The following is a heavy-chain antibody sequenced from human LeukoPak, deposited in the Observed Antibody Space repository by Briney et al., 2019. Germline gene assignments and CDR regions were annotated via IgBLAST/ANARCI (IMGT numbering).Heavy chain of an antibody. CDR3: AKDKGSGYYRFDY. CDR1: GFTFSRYA. CDR2: ISYDGSNK. J-gene: IGHJ4*02. V-gene: IGHV3-30*18. Sequence: SGGSLRLSCAGSGFTFSRYAMHWVRQAPGKGLEWVAIISYDGSNKFYGDSVKGRFTISRDNSMNTLYLQMDSLRAEDTAVYYCAKDKGSGYYRFDYWGQGTQVTVSS. D-gene: IGHD3-3*01.